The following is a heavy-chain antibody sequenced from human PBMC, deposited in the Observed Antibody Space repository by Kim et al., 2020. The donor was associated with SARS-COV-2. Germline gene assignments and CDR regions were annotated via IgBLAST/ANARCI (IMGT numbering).Heavy chain of an antibody. Sequence: ASVKVSCKASGYTFTGYYMHWVRQAPGQGLEWMGRINPNSGGTNYAQKFQGRVTMTRDTSISTAYMELSRLRSDDTAVYYCARRYRHYYYYGMDVWGQGTTVTVSS. J-gene: IGHJ6*02. CDR1: GYTFTGYY. CDR3: ARRYRHYYYYGMDV. D-gene: IGHD1-1*01. V-gene: IGHV1-2*06. CDR2: INPNSGGT.